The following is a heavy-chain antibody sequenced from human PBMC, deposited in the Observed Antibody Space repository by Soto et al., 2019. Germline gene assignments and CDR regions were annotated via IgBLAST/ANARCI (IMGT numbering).Heavy chain of an antibody. Sequence: SETLSLTCDVSGGSIDNSHSFWGWVRQPPGRGLEFLGSVYYSGGTYYTPSLKSQVTVSVDTSKNQVSLRVRSVTAPDTALYYCARGPGVVVVAATRVRFDAFDIWGQGTMVTVSS. CDR2: VYYSGGT. D-gene: IGHD2-15*01. V-gene: IGHV4-39*07. J-gene: IGHJ3*02. CDR1: GGSIDNSHSF. CDR3: ARGPGVVVVAATRVRFDAFDI.